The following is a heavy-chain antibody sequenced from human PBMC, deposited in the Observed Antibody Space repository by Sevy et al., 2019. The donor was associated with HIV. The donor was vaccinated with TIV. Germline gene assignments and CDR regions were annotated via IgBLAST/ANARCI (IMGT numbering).Heavy chain of an antibody. V-gene: IGHV3-30*04. J-gene: IGHJ5*02. CDR1: GFTFSSYA. CDR3: ARSNNIEVVPTA. D-gene: IGHD2-2*01. Sequence: GGSLRLSCAASGFTFSSYAMYWVRQAPGKGLEWVAAVSYDEKYKYYVDSVKGRFTISRDNSKNMLFLQMSSLRPEDTALYYCARSNNIEVVPTAWGQGTRVTVSS. CDR2: VSYDEKYK.